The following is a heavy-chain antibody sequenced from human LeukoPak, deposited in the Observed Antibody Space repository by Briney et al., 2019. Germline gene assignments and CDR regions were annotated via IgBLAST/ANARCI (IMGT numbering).Heavy chain of an antibody. CDR3: AKDFYGDYGFWFDP. V-gene: IGHV3-30*02. Sequence: GGSLRLSCAASGFTFSSYAMSWVRQAPGKGLEWVAFIRYDGSNKYYADSVKGRFTISRDNSKNTLYLQMNSLRAEDTAVYYCAKDFYGDYGFWFDPWGQGTLVTVSS. CDR2: IRYDGSNK. J-gene: IGHJ5*02. D-gene: IGHD4-17*01. CDR1: GFTFSSYA.